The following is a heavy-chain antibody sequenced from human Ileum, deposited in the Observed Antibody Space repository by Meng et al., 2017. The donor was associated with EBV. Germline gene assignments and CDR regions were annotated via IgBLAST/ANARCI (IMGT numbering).Heavy chain of an antibody. J-gene: IGHJ4*02. V-gene: IGHV4-4*02. Sequence: VQLQGSAPGLVKRSGPPSLSCAVSGGSTSSSNWWSWVRQPPGKGLEWIGEIYHSGSTNYNPSLKSRVTISVDKSKNQFSLNLSSVTAADTAVYYCARVGQWLPIDYWGQGTLVTVSS. CDR3: ARVGQWLPIDY. D-gene: IGHD6-19*01. CDR1: GGSTSSSNW. CDR2: IYHSGST.